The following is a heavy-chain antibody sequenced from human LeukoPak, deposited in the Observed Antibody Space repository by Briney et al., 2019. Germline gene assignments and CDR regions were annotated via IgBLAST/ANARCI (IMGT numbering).Heavy chain of an antibody. D-gene: IGHD3-22*01. CDR2: IRYDGSNK. V-gene: IGHV3-30*02. J-gene: IGHJ4*02. Sequence: HPGGSLRLSCAASGFTFSSYGIHWVRQAPGKGLEWVAFIRYDGSNKYYADSVKGRFTISRDNSKNTLYLQMNSLRAEDTAVYYCALQRGYYDSSDYYFDYWGQGTLVTVSS. CDR3: ALQRGYYDSSDYYFDY. CDR1: GFTFSSYG.